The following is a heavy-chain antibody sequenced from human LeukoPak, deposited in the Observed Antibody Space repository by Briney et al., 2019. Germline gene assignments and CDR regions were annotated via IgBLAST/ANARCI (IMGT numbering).Heavy chain of an antibody. CDR1: GGSFTGYY. D-gene: IGHD6-19*01. CDR3: ARKLSNRWLSP. J-gene: IGHJ5*02. Sequence: SETLSLTWTVYGGSFTGYYWSWIRQPPGKGLEWIGEINPSGSANYRPSLKSRLTISLDTPKNLFSLKLVSLTDADTAVYYCARKLSNRWLSPWGQGTLVIVSS. V-gene: IGHV4-34*01. CDR2: INPSGSA.